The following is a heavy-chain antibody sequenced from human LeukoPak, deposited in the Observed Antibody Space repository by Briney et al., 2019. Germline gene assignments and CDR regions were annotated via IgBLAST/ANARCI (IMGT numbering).Heavy chain of an antibody. J-gene: IGHJ6*03. V-gene: IGHV1-18*04. CDR3: ANVAKGRYFFYYMDA. Sequence: ASVKVSCKASGDSTNTYGVAWVRQAPGQRRKGFRWISPYSAYTKYADALQGRVTMTTDTSTTTSYMELRSLRSDDTAVYFCANVAKGRYFFYYMDAWGKGTTVTVS. CDR2: ISPYSAYT. CDR1: GDSTNTYG.